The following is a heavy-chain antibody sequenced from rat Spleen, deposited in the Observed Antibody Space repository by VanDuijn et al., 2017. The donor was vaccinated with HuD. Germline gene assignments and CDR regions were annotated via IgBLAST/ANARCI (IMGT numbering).Heavy chain of an antibody. CDR1: GFTFTKYG. CDR2: ITTSSGSI. V-gene: IGHV5S23*01. J-gene: IGHJ3*01. CDR3: TTGDYGYTRLFAY. D-gene: IGHD1-4*01. Sequence: EVQLVESGGGSAQPGRSLKLSCAASGFTFTKYGMDWVRQAPTKGLEWVASITTSSGSIYYTESVKGRFTISRDNANSTLYLQMDSLRSEDTATYYCTTGDYGYTRLFAYWGQGTLVTVSS.